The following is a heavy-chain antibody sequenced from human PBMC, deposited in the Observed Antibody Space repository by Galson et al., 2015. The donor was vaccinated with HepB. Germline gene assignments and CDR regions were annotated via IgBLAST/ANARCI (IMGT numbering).Heavy chain of an antibody. J-gene: IGHJ4*02. V-gene: IGHV4-31*03. D-gene: IGHD3-22*01. CDR3: ARIMERETHYYDSSGYYFDY. CDR2: IYYSGST. CDR1: GGSISSGGYY. Sequence: LSLTCTVSGGSISSGGYYWSWIRQHPGKGLEWIGYIYYSGSTYYNPSLKSRVTISVDTSKNQFSLKLSSVTAADTAVYYCARIMERETHYYDSSGYYFDYWGQGTLVTVSS.